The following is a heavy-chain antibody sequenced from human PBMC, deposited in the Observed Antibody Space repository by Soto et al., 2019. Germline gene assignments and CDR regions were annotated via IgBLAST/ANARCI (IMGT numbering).Heavy chain of an antibody. V-gene: IGHV4-59*01. Sequence: PSETLSLTCTFSRGSMSPYYRSWIRQPPGKGLEWLGNVYYSGSTSYNVSLKSRVTISVDTSRNQFSLKLSSVTAADTAVYYCARDPLGRRGSQYHHHAMDVWGPGTTVTVSS. CDR1: RGSMSPYY. CDR3: ARDPLGRRGSQYHHHAMDV. CDR2: VYYSGST. D-gene: IGHD3-3*02. J-gene: IGHJ6*02.